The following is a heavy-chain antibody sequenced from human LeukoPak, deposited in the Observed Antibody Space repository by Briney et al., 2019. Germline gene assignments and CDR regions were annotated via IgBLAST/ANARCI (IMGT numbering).Heavy chain of an antibody. CDR3: ARALEFSTQRHGGNSDPPDNWFDP. CDR1: GYTFTGYY. J-gene: IGHJ5*02. D-gene: IGHD2-21*02. V-gene: IGHV1-2*02. Sequence: ASVKVSCKASGYTFTGYYMHWVRQAPGQGLEWMGWINPNSGGTNYAQKFQGRVTMTRDTSISTAYMELSRLRSDDTAVYYCARALEFSTQRHGGNSDPPDNWFDPWGQGTLVTVSS. CDR2: INPNSGGT.